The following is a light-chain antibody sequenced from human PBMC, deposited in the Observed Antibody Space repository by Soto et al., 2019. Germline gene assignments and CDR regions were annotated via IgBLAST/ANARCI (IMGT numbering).Light chain of an antibody. CDR1: QSVSSN. V-gene: IGKV3D-15*01. CDR2: DAS. Sequence: EIVKTQSPATLSVSPGERATLSCRASQSVSSNLAWYQQKPGQAPRLLIYDASNRATGIPARFSGSGSGTDFTLTISSLQSEDFAVYYCQHYHTWPTFGGGTKVDIK. CDR3: QHYHTWPT. J-gene: IGKJ4*01.